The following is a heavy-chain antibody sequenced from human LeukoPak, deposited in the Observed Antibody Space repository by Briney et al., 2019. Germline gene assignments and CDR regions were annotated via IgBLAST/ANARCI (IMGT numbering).Heavy chain of an antibody. D-gene: IGHD7-27*01. CDR1: GFTFSSYG. Sequence: GGSLRLSCAASGFTFSSYGMHWDRQAPGKGLEWVSAISGSGGSTYYADSVKGRFTISRDNSKNTLYLQMNSLRAEDTAVYYCAKSPGDYYYYYYMDVWGKGTTVTVSS. V-gene: IGHV3-23*01. J-gene: IGHJ6*03. CDR3: AKSPGDYYYYYYMDV. CDR2: ISGSGGST.